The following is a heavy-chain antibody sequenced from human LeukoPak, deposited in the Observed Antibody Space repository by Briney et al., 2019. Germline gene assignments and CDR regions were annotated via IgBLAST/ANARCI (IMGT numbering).Heavy chain of an antibody. CDR1: GGTFSSYA. J-gene: IGHJ3*02. CDR3: ARDSPGGGGTEGPDAFDI. V-gene: IGHV1-69*13. Sequence: SVKVSCKASGGTFSSYAISWVRQAPGQGLEWMGGIIPIFGTANYAQKFQGRVTITADESTSTAYMELSSLRSEDTAVYYCARDSPGGGGTEGPDAFDIWGQGTMVTVSS. D-gene: IGHD2-15*01. CDR2: IIPIFGTA.